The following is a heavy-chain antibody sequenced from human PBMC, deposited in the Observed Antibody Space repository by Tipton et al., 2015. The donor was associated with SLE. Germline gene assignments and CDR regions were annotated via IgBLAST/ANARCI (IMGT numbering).Heavy chain of an antibody. V-gene: IGHV3-49*04. CDR2: VRSDAYGGTT. D-gene: IGHD6-19*01. CDR3: TRGWRVDSCGLSSAFEL. J-gene: IGHJ3*01. Sequence: SLRLSCRGSVFNFGDYALNWVRQAPGKGLQWVGFVRSDAYGGTTEYAAAVKDRFTISRDDSKMIAYLHMNNLKTDDTGVYYCTRGWRVDSCGLSSAFELWGQETAVTVS. CDR1: VFNFGDYA.